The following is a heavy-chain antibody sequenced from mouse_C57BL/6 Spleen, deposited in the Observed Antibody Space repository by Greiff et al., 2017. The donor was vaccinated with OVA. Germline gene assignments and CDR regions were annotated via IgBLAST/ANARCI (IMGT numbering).Heavy chain of an antibody. J-gene: IGHJ1*03. CDR3: AKYYGSSYWYFDA. CDR1: GYTFTSYW. V-gene: IGHV1-64*01. Sequence: VQLQQPGAELVKPGASVKLSCKASGYTFTSYWMHWVKQRPGQGHEWIGMIHPNRFTTNYNEKFKSKATLTVDKSSSTAYMQLSSLTSEDSAVYYCAKYYGSSYWYFDAWGTGTTVTVSS. D-gene: IGHD1-1*01. CDR2: IHPNRFTT.